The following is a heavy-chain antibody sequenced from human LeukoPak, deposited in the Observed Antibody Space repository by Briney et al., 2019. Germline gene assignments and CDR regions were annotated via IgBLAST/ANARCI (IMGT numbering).Heavy chain of an antibody. CDR1: GYTLTELS. V-gene: IGHV1-24*01. Sequence: ASVKVSCKVSGYTLTELSMHWVRQAPGKGLEWMGGFDPEDGETIYAQKFQGRVTMTEDTSTDTAYMELSSLRSEDTAVYYCARQRGPPRYSGSYFNYWGQGTLVTVSS. D-gene: IGHD1-26*01. CDR3: ARQRGPPRYSGSYFNY. CDR2: FDPEDGET. J-gene: IGHJ4*02.